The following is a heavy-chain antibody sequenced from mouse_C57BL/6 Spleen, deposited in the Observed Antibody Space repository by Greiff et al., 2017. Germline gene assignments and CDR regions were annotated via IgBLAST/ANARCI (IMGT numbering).Heavy chain of an antibody. CDR3: ARSGWYYGSSFEENFWAY. J-gene: IGHJ3*01. V-gene: IGHV1-26*01. Sequence: EVQLQQSGPELVKPGASVKISCKASGYTFTDYYMNWVKQSHGKSLEWIGDINPNNGGTSYNQKFKGKATLTVDKSSSTAYMELRSLTSEDSAVYYCARSGWYYGSSFEENFWAYWGQGTLVTVSA. D-gene: IGHD1-1*01. CDR2: INPNNGGT. CDR1: GYTFTDYY.